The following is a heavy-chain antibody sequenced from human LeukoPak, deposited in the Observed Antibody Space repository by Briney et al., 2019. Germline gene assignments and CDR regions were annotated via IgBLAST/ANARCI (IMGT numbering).Heavy chain of an antibody. CDR1: GGTFSSYA. CDR3: ARPYNWNYGDGMDV. D-gene: IGHD1-7*01. V-gene: IGHV1-69*04. Sequence: SVKVSCKASGGTFSSYAISWVRQAPGQGLEWMGRIIPIFGIANYAQKFQGRVTSTADKSTSTAYMELSSLRSEDTAVYYCARPYNWNYGDGMDVWGQGTTVTVSS. J-gene: IGHJ6*02. CDR2: IIPIFGIA.